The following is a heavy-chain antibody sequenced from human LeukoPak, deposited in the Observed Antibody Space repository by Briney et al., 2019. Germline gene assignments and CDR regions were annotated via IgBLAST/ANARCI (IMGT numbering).Heavy chain of an antibody. V-gene: IGHV1-8*01. CDR1: GYTFTSYD. D-gene: IGHD3-10*01. CDR3: ARDRGYYGSGSYRFIGY. CDR2: MNPNSGTT. Sequence: VASVKVSCKASGYTFTSYDINWVRQATGQGLEWMGWMNPNSGTTGYAQKFQGRVTMTTDTSTSTAYMELRSLRSDDTAVYYCARDRGYYGSGSYRFIGYWGQGTLVTVSS. J-gene: IGHJ4*02.